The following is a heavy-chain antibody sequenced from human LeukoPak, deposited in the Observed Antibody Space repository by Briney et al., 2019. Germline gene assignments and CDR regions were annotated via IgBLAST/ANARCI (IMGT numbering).Heavy chain of an antibody. V-gene: IGHV3-74*01. Sequence: PGGSLRLSCVASGFTFSSDWMHWVRQAPGKGLVWVSRINNDGSTTAYADSVKGRFTISRDNAKNTLYLQMNSLRGEDTAVYYCARDPYSSGWDWGQGTLVTVSS. CDR1: GFTFSSDW. CDR2: INNDGSTT. CDR3: ARDPYSSGWD. D-gene: IGHD6-19*01. J-gene: IGHJ4*02.